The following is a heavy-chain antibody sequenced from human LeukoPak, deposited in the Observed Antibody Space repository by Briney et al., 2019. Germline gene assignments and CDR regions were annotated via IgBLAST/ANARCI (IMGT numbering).Heavy chain of an antibody. CDR1: GYSISSGYY. Sequence: SETLSLTCAVSGYSISSGYYWGWIRQPPGKGLEWIGSIYHSGSTYYNPSLKSRVTISVDTSKNQFSLKPSSVTAADTAVYYCXRHVVLGXXXXXXLXXXDYWGXGTLVTVSS. J-gene: IGHJ4*02. D-gene: IGHD2-2*01. V-gene: IGHV4-38-2*01. CDR3: XRHVVLGXXXXXXLXXXDY. CDR2: IYHSGST.